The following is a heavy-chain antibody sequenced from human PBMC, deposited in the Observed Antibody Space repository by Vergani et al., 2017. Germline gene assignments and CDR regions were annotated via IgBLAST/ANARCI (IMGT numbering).Heavy chain of an antibody. CDR1: GFTFSSYA. J-gene: IGHJ6*03. CDR2: ISGSGGST. CDR3: AKESITGTIYYYYYMDV. D-gene: IGHD1-7*01. V-gene: IGHV3-23*04. Sequence: VQLVESGGGLVQPGGSLRLSCAASGFTFSSYAMSWVRQAPGKGLEWVSAISGSGGSTYYADSVKGRFTICRDNSKNTLYLQMNSLRAEDTAVYYCAKESITGTIYYYYYMDVWGKGTTVTVSS.